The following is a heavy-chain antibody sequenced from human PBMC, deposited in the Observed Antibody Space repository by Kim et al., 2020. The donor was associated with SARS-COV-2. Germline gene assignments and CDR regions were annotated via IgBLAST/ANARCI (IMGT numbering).Heavy chain of an antibody. Sequence: KSRVTIAVDTSKNQVSLKLSSVTAADTAVYYCARDRGTQLGATLGYGMDVWGQGTTVTVSS. V-gene: IGHV4-31*02. D-gene: IGHD1-26*01. CDR3: ARDRGTQLGATLGYGMDV. J-gene: IGHJ6*02.